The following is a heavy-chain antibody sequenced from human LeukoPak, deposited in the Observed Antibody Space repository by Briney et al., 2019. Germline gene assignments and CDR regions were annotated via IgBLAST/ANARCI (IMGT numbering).Heavy chain of an antibody. CDR2: VYYSGSI. CDR1: GFTFSDYY. J-gene: IGHJ3*02. V-gene: IGHV4-34*01. CDR3: ARLPITMFRDASFDI. Sequence: GSLRLSCAASGFTFSDYYMSWIRQPPGKGLEWIGAVYYSGSIYYNPSLKSRVIISVDTSKNQFSLKLSSVTAADTAVYYCARLPITMFRDASFDIWGQGTMVTVSS. D-gene: IGHD3-10*01.